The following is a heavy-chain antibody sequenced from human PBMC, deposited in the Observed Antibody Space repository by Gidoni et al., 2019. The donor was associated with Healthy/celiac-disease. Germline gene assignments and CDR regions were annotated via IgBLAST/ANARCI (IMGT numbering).Heavy chain of an antibody. Sequence: EVQLVESGGGLVKPGGSLRLSCAASVFTFSRYSMNWVRQAPGKGLEWVSSISSSSSYIYYADSVKGRFTISRDNAKNALYLQMNSLRAEDTAVYYCARSGHRDSSSWSDDYWGQGTLVTVSS. CDR2: ISSSSSYI. D-gene: IGHD6-13*01. CDR1: VFTFSRYS. J-gene: IGHJ4*02. V-gene: IGHV3-21*01. CDR3: ARSGHRDSSSWSDDY.